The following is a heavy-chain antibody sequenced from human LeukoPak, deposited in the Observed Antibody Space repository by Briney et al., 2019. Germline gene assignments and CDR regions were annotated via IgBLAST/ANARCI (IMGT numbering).Heavy chain of an antibody. V-gene: IGHV1-18*01. CDR2: ISAYNGNT. CDR3: ARDLDNWNDGAINWFDP. Sequence: ASVKVSCKASGYTFTSYGISWVRQAPGQGLEWMGWISAYNGNTNYAQKLQGRVTMTTDTSTSTAYMELRSLRSDDTAVYYCARDLDNWNDGAINWFDPWGQGTLVTVSS. D-gene: IGHD1-1*01. J-gene: IGHJ5*02. CDR1: GYTFTSYG.